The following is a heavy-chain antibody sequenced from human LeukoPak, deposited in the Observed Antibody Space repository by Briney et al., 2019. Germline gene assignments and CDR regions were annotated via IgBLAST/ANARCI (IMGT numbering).Heavy chain of an antibody. CDR2: IGPAGDT. Sequence: GGSLRLSCVASGFTFSSYDMHWVRQDTGKGLEWVSAIGPAGDTYYPGSVKGRFTISRENAKNSLYLQMNSLRAGDTAVYYCARVGHIVAAGTYDYWGQGTLVTVSS. J-gene: IGHJ4*02. CDR3: ARVGHIVAAGTYDY. CDR1: GFTFSSYD. D-gene: IGHD6-13*01. V-gene: IGHV3-13*04.